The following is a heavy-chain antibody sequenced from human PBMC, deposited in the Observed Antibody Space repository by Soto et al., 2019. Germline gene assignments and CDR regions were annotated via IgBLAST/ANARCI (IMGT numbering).Heavy chain of an antibody. CDR1: GYTFTSYG. D-gene: IGHD3-3*01. Sequence: GASVKVSCKASGYTFTSYGINWVRQATGQGLEWMGWMNPNSGNTGYAQKFQGRVTMTRNTSISTAYMELSSLRSEDTAVYYCARVERGVLEWLPIYYYYGMDVWGQGTTVTVSS. V-gene: IGHV1-8*01. CDR3: ARVERGVLEWLPIYYYYGMDV. J-gene: IGHJ6*02. CDR2: MNPNSGNT.